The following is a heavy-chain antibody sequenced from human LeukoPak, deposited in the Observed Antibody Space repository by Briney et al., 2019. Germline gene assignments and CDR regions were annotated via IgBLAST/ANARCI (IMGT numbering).Heavy chain of an antibody. J-gene: IGHJ5*02. Sequence: GASAKVSCKASGGTFSSYAISWVRQAPGQGLEWMGGIIPIFGTANYAQKFQGRVTIPADESTSTAYMELSSLRSEDTAVYYCARDVVPAAIVNWFDPWGQGTLVTVSS. CDR2: IIPIFGTA. V-gene: IGHV1-69*13. CDR1: GGTFSSYA. CDR3: ARDVVPAAIVNWFDP. D-gene: IGHD2-2*01.